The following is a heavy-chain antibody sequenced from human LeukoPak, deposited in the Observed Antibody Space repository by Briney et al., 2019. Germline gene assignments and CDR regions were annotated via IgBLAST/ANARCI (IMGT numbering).Heavy chain of an antibody. J-gene: IGHJ4*02. CDR3: ASLSSSGYLGPVDY. V-gene: IGHV4-4*02. D-gene: IGHD3-22*01. CDR2: IYHSGST. CDR1: GGSISSSNW. Sequence: PSETLSLTCAVSGGSISSSNWWSWVRQPPGKGLEWIGEIYHSGSTNYNPSLKSRVTISVDKSKNQFSLKLSSVTAADTAVYYCASLSSSGYLGPVDYWGQGTLVTVSS.